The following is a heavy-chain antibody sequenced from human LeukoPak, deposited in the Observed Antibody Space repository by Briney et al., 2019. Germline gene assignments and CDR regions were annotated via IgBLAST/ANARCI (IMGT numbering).Heavy chain of an antibody. D-gene: IGHD1-26*01. Sequence: PGGSLRLSCAASGFTFSDYEMHWIRQTPGKGLEWISYISRSGRIIYYADSVKGRFTISRDNAKNSVYLQMYSLRVEDTAVYFCARDPYSEGANFDFWGQGTLVTVSS. CDR2: ISRSGRII. CDR3: ARDPYSEGANFDF. J-gene: IGHJ4*02. V-gene: IGHV3-48*03. CDR1: GFTFSDYE.